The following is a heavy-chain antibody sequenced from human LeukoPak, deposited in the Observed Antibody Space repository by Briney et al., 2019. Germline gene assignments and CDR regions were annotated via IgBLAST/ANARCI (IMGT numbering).Heavy chain of an antibody. V-gene: IGHV3-7*01. D-gene: IGHD1-14*01. CDR2: IKQDGSEK. Sequence: HAGGSLRLSCAASGFTFSNYWMSWVRQAPGKGLEWVANIKQDGSEKYYVDSVKGRFTISRDNAKNSLYLQMNSLRAEDTAVYYCARDPEGPTTPENWGQGTLVTVSS. CDR3: ARDPEGPTTPEN. J-gene: IGHJ4*02. CDR1: GFTFSNYW.